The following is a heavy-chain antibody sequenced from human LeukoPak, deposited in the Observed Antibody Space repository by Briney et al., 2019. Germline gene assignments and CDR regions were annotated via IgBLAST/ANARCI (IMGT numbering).Heavy chain of an antibody. CDR2: ISSSGSTL. CDR1: GFTFSDYY. J-gene: IGHJ3*02. D-gene: IGHD2-21*01. CDR3: ARDTPRGYSFYFDI. Sequence: GSLRLSCAASGFTFSDYYMSWIRQAPGKGLEWVSYISSSGSTLYYADSVKGRFTISRDNAKNSLYLQMNSLRAEDTAVYYCARDTPRGYSFYFDIWGQGTMVTVSS. V-gene: IGHV3-11*01.